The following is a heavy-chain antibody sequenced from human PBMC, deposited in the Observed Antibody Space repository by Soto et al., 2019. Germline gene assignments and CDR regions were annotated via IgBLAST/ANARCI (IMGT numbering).Heavy chain of an antibody. D-gene: IGHD2-15*01. V-gene: IGHV1-3*05. CDR1: GYTFTSYA. CDR2: INAGNGNT. J-gene: IGHJ4*02. Sequence: QVQLVQSGAEEKKPGASVKVSCKASGYTFTSYAMHWVRQAPGQRLEWMGWINAGNGNTKYSQKFRGRVTITRDKSASTAYMELSSLRSEDTAVYYCARGTVVTHFDYWGQGTLVTVSS. CDR3: ARGTVVTHFDY.